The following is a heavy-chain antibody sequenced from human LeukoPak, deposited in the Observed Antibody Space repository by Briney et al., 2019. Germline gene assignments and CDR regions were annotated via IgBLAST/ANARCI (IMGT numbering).Heavy chain of an antibody. Sequence: ASVKVSCKASGYTFTSYDINWVRQATGQGLEWMGWMSPNSGNTGYAQKFQGRVTMTRNTSISTAYMELSSLRSEDTAVYYCARVAFDIVVVPAAYAADYWGQGTLVTVSS. V-gene: IGHV1-8*01. CDR2: MSPNSGNT. J-gene: IGHJ4*02. CDR1: GYTFTSYD. CDR3: ARVAFDIVVVPAAYAADY. D-gene: IGHD2-2*01.